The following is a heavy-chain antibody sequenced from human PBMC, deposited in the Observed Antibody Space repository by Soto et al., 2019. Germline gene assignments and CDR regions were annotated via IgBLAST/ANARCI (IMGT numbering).Heavy chain of an antibody. Sequence: EVHLVESGGGLVKPGGSLRLSCAASGFTFSNAWINCVRQAPGKGLEWVGRIKSKTDGGTTDFAEPVEGRFAISRADSNYMVHLQMNSLKADDTGIYYCTTDSYSTMLVARFDYWGHGTLVTVSS. CDR1: GFTFSNAW. CDR3: TTDSYSTMLVARFDY. D-gene: IGHD3-22*01. V-gene: IGHV3-15*07. CDR2: IKSKTDGGTT. J-gene: IGHJ4*01.